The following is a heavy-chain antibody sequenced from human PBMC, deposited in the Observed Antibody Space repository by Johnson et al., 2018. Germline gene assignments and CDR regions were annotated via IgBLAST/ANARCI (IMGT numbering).Heavy chain of an antibody. CDR2: IWYEGSNK. V-gene: IGHV3-33*06. CDR1: GFTFSSYS. CDR3: AKDRHSSGWLAEYFQH. D-gene: IGHD6-19*01. J-gene: IGHJ1*01. Sequence: QVQLVQSGGGLVQXGRSLRLXCAASGFTFSSYSMNWVRQAPGKGLEWVAVIWYEGSNKYYADSVKGRFTISRDNSKNTLYLQMNTLGAEDTAVYYCAKDRHSSGWLAEYFQHWGQGTLVTVSS.